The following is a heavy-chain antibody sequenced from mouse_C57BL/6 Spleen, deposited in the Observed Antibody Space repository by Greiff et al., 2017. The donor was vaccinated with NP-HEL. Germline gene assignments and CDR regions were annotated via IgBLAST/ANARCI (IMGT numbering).Heavy chain of an antibody. V-gene: IGHV1-69*01. CDR3: ARLPSTGYFDV. CDR1: GYTFTSYW. Sequence: VQLQQSGAELVMPGASVKLSCKASGYTFTSYWMHWVKQRPGQGLEWIGEIDPSDSYTNYNQKFKGKSTLTVDKSSSTAYMQLSSLTSEDSAVYYCARLPSTGYFDVWGTRTTVTVSS. CDR2: IDPSDSYT. D-gene: IGHD1-1*01. J-gene: IGHJ1*03.